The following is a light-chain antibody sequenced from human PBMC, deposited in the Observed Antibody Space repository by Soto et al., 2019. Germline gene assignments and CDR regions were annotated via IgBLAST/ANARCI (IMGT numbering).Light chain of an antibody. CDR3: SSYTSRSSHYV. CDR2: EVS. J-gene: IGLJ1*01. Sequence: QLVLTQPASVSGSPGQSITISCTGTNSDIGDYNYVSWYQQHPGRAPKLIISEVSNRPSGVSNRFFGSKSGNAASLTISGLQAEDEADYYCSSYTSRSSHYVFGTGTKVTVL. V-gene: IGLV2-14*01. CDR1: NSDIGDYNY.